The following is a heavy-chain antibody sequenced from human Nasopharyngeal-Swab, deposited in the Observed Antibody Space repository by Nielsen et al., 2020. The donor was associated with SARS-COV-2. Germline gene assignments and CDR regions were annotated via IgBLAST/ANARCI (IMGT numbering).Heavy chain of an antibody. CDR3: AREITMVRGVMLDY. CDR1: GFTFSSYS. D-gene: IGHD3-10*01. CDR2: ISSSSSYI. V-gene: IGHV3-21*01. J-gene: IGHJ4*02. Sequence: LTCAASGFTFSSYSMNWVRQAPGKGLEWVSSISSSSSYIYYADSVKGRFTISRDNAKNSLYLQMNSLRAEDTAVYYCAREITMVRGVMLDYWGQGTLVTVSS.